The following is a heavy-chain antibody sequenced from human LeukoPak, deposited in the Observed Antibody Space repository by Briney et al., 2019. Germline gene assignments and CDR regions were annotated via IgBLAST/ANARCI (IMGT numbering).Heavy chain of an antibody. Sequence: PSETLSLTCTVSGGSISSYYWSWIRQPPGKGLEWIGEINHSGSTNYNPSLKSRVTISVDTSKNQFSLKLSSVTAADTAVYYCARGTRFYDILTGYKYNWFDPWGQGTLVTVSS. CDR1: GGSISSYY. CDR2: INHSGST. V-gene: IGHV4-34*01. J-gene: IGHJ5*02. CDR3: ARGTRFYDILTGYKYNWFDP. D-gene: IGHD3-9*01.